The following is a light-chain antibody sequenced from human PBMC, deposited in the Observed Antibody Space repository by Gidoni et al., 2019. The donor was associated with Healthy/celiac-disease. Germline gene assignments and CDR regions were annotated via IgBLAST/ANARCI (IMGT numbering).Light chain of an antibody. J-gene: IGLJ2*01. V-gene: IGLV6-57*02. Sequence: NFMLTQPHSVSESPGKTVTISCTGSSGSIASNYVQWYQQRPGSAPTTVIYEDNQRPSGVPDRFSGSIDSSSNSDSLTISGLKTEDEADYYCQSYDSSNQGVVFGGGTKLTVL. CDR2: EDN. CDR1: SGSIASNY. CDR3: QSYDSSNQGVV.